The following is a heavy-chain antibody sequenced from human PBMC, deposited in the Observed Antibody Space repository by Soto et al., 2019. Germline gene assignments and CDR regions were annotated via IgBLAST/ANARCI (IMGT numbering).Heavy chain of an antibody. D-gene: IGHD5-18*01. V-gene: IGHV3-74*01. J-gene: IGHJ4*02. CDR1: GFARSSYW. CDR3: VRGNDGYGVFDY. Sequence: PWGSLRLSCSASGFARSSYWMHWVRQAPGKGLVWVSRINMAGTAINYAGSVKGRFTISRDNAKNTLFLQMNSLRDDDTAMYYCVRGNDGYGVFDYWGQGALVTVSS. CDR2: INMAGTAI.